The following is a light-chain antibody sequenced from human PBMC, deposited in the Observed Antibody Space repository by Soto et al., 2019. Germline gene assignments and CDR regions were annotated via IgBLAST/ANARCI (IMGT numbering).Light chain of an antibody. CDR3: QEYHSLLYT. V-gene: IGKV1-27*01. CDR1: QDSSDV. Sequence: DIQMTQSPSSLSASVGDRVTITCRASQDSSDVLAWYQQRPGKIPNLLVYDASTLQAAVPTRFSGSGSGTHFTLTISSLQPEDVASYYCQEYHSLLYTFGQGTKVEIK. CDR2: DAS. J-gene: IGKJ2*01.